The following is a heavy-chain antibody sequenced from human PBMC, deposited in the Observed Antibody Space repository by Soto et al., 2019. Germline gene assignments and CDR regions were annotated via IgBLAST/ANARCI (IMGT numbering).Heavy chain of an antibody. V-gene: IGHV3-30*03. J-gene: IGHJ2*01. Sequence: GGSLRLSCAASGFPFSTYGMHWVRQAPGKGLEWVAVISYDGSDKYYADSVKGRFTISRDNSKNTVYLQMNSLRADDTAVYFCATDGNGYSSGWY. CDR2: ISYDGSDK. D-gene: IGHD6-19*01. CDR3: ATDGNGYSSGWY. CDR1: GFPFSTYG.